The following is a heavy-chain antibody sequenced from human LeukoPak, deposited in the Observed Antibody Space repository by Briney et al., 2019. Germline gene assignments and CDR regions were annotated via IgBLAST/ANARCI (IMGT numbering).Heavy chain of an antibody. CDR2: LYTSGSI. V-gene: IGHV4-4*07. J-gene: IGHJ3*02. CDR1: GGSISNYY. Sequence: SETLSLTCTVSGGSISNYYWSWIRQPAGQGLEWIGSLYTSGSINYHPSLNSRVTMSVATSSNQFSLQLSSMTAANTAVYYCARTQREYYYDSSGAIDAFDIWGQGTMVTVSS. D-gene: IGHD3-22*01. CDR3: ARTQREYYYDSSGAIDAFDI.